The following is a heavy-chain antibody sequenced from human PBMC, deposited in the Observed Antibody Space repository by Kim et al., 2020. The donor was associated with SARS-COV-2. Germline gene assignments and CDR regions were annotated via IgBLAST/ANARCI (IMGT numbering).Heavy chain of an antibody. CDR2: INHSGST. Sequence: SETLSLTCAVYGGSFSGYYWSWIRQPPGKGLEWIGEINHSGSTNYNPSLKSRVTISVDTSKNQFSLKLSSVTAADTAVYYCARGHIRSGYSYGVRIKAPPDYYYGMDVWGQGTTVTVSS. J-gene: IGHJ6*02. CDR1: GGSFSGYY. D-gene: IGHD5-18*01. CDR3: ARGHIRSGYSYGVRIKAPPDYYYGMDV. V-gene: IGHV4-34*01.